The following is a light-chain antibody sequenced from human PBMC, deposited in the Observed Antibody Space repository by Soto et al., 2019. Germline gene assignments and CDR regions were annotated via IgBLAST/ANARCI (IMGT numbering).Light chain of an antibody. Sequence: DTQMTQSPSSLSASVGDRVTITCRASQSISNYLNWYQQKPGKAPKLLMYAASNLQSGVPSRFSGSGSGTEFTLTISSLQPEDFATYYCQQSYSTPRTFGQGTKVEIK. J-gene: IGKJ1*01. CDR2: AAS. V-gene: IGKV1-39*01. CDR3: QQSYSTPRT. CDR1: QSISNY.